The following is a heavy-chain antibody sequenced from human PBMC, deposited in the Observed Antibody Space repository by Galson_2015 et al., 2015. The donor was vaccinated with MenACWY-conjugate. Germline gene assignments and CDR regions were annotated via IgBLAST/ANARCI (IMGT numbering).Heavy chain of an antibody. CDR3: ARGVTRTSGTINWYFDF. Sequence: CAISGDSVSSNSAAWTWIRQSPSRGLEWLGRTYYRSRWHNDYAVSVKSRITINPDTSRNQLSLQLSSVTPEDTAVYYCARGVTRTSGTINWYFDFWGRGTLATVSS. J-gene: IGHJ2*01. CDR1: GDSVSSNSAA. V-gene: IGHV6-1*01. D-gene: IGHD6-13*01. CDR2: TYYRSRWHN.